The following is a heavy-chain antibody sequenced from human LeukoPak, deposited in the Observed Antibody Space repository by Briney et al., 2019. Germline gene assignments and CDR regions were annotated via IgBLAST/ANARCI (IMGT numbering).Heavy chain of an antibody. CDR1: GFTFNMYW. J-gene: IGHJ4*02. CDR3: AKDYCSSTSCYVDY. D-gene: IGHD2-2*01. Sequence: GGSLRLSCAASGFTFNMYWMSWVRRAPGKGLEWVANIRKDESQKHYVDSVKGRFTVSRDNAKNSLYLQMNSLRAEDMALYYCAKDYCSSTSCYVDYWGQGTLVTVSS. CDR2: IRKDESQK. V-gene: IGHV3-7*03.